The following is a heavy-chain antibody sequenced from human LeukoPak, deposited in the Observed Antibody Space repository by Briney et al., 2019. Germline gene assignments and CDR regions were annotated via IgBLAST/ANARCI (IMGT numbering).Heavy chain of an antibody. CDR2: ITASGGNT. Sequence: PGESLKISCAASGFTFSSYAMGWVRQAPGKGLEWVSAITASGGNTYYADSVKGRFTISRDNSKNTLYLQVNSLRAEDTAVYYCAKGNGYSYGRYYFDYWGQGTLVTVSS. J-gene: IGHJ4*02. CDR1: GFTFSSYA. V-gene: IGHV3-23*01. CDR3: AKGNGYSYGRYYFDY. D-gene: IGHD5-18*01.